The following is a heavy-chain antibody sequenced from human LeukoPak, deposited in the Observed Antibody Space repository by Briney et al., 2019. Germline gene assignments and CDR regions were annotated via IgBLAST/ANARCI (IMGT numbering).Heavy chain of an antibody. Sequence: ASVQVSCKASGDTFTGYCMHWVRQAPGQGLEWMGWINPNSGGTNYAQKFLGRVTMTRDTYISTAYMELSGLRSDDTAVYYGARQYSRQENWFDPWGQGTLVTVAS. CDR3: ARQYSRQENWFDP. CDR2: INPNSGGT. D-gene: IGHD6-6*01. J-gene: IGHJ5*02. CDR1: GDTFTGYC. V-gene: IGHV1-2*02.